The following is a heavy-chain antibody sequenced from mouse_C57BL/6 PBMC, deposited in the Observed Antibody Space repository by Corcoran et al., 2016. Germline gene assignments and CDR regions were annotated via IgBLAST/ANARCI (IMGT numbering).Heavy chain of an antibody. CDR3: ARDDY. Sequence: EVQLQQSGPELVKPGSSVKISCKASGYTFTDYYMNWVKQSHGKSLEWIGDINPNNGGTSYNQKFKGKATLTVDKSSSTAYMELRSLTSEDSAVYYCARDDYWGQGTTLTVSS. J-gene: IGHJ2*01. V-gene: IGHV1-26*01. CDR2: INPNNGGT. CDR1: GYTFTDYY.